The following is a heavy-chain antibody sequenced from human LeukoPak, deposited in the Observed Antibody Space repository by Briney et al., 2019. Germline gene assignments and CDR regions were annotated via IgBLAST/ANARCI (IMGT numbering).Heavy chain of an antibody. Sequence: SETLSLTCTVYGGSFSGYYWSWIRQPPGKGLEWIGEINHSGSTNYNPSLKSRVTISVDTSKNQFSLKLSSVTAADTAVYYCARGRRRIDPWGQGTLVTVSS. D-gene: IGHD1-14*01. CDR1: GGSFSGYY. CDR3: ARGRRRIDP. CDR2: INHSGST. V-gene: IGHV4-34*01. J-gene: IGHJ5*02.